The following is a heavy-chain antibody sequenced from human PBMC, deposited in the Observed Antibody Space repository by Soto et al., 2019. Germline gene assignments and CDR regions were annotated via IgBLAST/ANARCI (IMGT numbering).Heavy chain of an antibody. CDR2: ISSSSSYI. Sequence: EVQLVESGGGLVKPGGSLRLSCAASGFTFSSYSMNWVRQAPGKGLEWVSSISSSSSYIYYADSVKGRFTISRDNAKNSLYLQMNSLRAEETAVYYCARDFRKSSGRYGYYYYGMDVWGQGTTVTVSS. V-gene: IGHV3-21*01. CDR1: GFTFSSYS. D-gene: IGHD6-19*01. J-gene: IGHJ6*02. CDR3: ARDFRKSSGRYGYYYYGMDV.